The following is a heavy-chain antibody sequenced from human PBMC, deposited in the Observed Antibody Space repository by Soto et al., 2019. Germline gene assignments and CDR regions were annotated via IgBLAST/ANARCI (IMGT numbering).Heavy chain of an antibody. CDR2: IYYSGST. CDR1: GGSISSYY. J-gene: IGHJ6*02. D-gene: IGHD3-10*01. Sequence: SETLSLTCTVSGGSISSYYWSWIRQPPGKGLEWIGYIYYSGSTNYNPSLKSRVTISVDTSKNQFSLKLSSVTAADTAVYYCARGGMVRGVGYYYYGMDVWGQGTTVTVS. CDR3: ARGGMVRGVGYYYYGMDV. V-gene: IGHV4-59*01.